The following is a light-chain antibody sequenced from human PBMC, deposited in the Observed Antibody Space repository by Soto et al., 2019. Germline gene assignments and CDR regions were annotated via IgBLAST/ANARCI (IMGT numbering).Light chain of an antibody. CDR2: ANT. Sequence: QSVLTQPPSVSGAPGQRVTISCTGSSSNIGAGYDIHWYQQLPGTAPKLLIYANTNRPSGVPDRFSASKSCTSASLAVTGLRAEDEADYYCQSYDITLSGFVIFGGGTKVTVL. CDR1: SSNIGAGYD. J-gene: IGLJ2*01. V-gene: IGLV1-40*01. CDR3: QSYDITLSGFVI.